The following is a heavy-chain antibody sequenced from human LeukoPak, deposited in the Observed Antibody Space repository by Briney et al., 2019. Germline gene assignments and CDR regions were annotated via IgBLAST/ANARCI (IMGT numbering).Heavy chain of an antibody. J-gene: IGHJ4*02. V-gene: IGHV3-23*01. CDR2: ISGTGGST. CDR3: AKLNLGEMAYFDS. Sequence: GGSLRLSCAASGFTFSNYAMSWVRQAPGKGLEWVSSISGTGGSTYYADSVKGRFTISRDNSNNTLFLQMNSLRAEDTAVYYCAKLNLGEMAYFDSWGQGILVTVSS. CDR1: GFTFSNYA. D-gene: IGHD2-21*01.